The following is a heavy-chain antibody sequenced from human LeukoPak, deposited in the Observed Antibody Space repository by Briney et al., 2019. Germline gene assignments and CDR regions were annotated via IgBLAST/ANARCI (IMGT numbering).Heavy chain of an antibody. CDR3: ARASLGGSSSPLFY. CDR2: IRYDGSDK. D-gene: IGHD6-6*01. CDR1: GFTFSSYG. Sequence: GGSLRLSCAASGFTFSSYGMHWVRQAPGKGLEWLAFIRYDGSDKYYTDSVKGRFTISSDNSKNTLYLQMNSLRAEDTAVYYCARASLGGSSSPLFYWGQGTLVTVSS. V-gene: IGHV3-30*02. J-gene: IGHJ4*02.